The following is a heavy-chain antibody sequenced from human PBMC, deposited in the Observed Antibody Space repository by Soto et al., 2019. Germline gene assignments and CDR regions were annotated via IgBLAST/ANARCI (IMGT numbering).Heavy chain of an antibody. J-gene: IGHJ4*02. Sequence: EVQLVESGGGLIQPGGSLRLSCAVSGFTVSNNYMSWVRQAPGKGLEGVSVIYSGGYTAYGDSVKGRFTISRDNSKNTLDLQMKSLGADGRAVYWWRNLRGGGGYWGQGTLVTVSS. D-gene: IGHD1-1*01. V-gene: IGHV3-53*01. CDR1: GFTVSNNY. CDR3: RNLRGGGGY. CDR2: IYSGGYT.